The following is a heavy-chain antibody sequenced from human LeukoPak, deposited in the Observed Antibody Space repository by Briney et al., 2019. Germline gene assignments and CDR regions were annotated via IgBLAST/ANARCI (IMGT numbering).Heavy chain of an antibody. V-gene: IGHV4-61*02. J-gene: IGHJ3*02. CDR2: IYTSGST. CDR3: ARAHPDNLTGYYNIAFDI. D-gene: IGHD3-9*01. CDR1: GGSISSGSYY. Sequence: SQTLSLTCTVSGGSISSGSYYWSWIRQPAGKGLEWIGRIYTSGSTNYNPSLKSRVTISVETSKNQFSLKLSSVTAADTAVYYCARAHPDNLTGYYNIAFDIWGQGTMVTVSS.